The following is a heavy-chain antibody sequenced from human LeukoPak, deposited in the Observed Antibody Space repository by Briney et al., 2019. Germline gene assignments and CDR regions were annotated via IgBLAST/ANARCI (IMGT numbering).Heavy chain of an antibody. V-gene: IGHV3-30*18. D-gene: IGHD3-22*01. Sequence: GGSLRLSCAASGFTFSSYGVHWVRQAPGKGLVWVSVISDDGSDTYNADSVKGRFTISRDNSNNTLYLHMNSLRAEDTAVYYCEKDDSSPYYYYGVDVWGQGTTGTVSS. CDR1: GFTFSSYG. J-gene: IGHJ6*02. CDR3: EKDDSSPYYYYGVDV. CDR2: ISDDGSDT.